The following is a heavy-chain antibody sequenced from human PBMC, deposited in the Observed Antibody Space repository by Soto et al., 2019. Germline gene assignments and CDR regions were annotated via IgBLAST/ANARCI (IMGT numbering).Heavy chain of an antibody. CDR1: GGTFSSYA. CDR2: IIPIFGTA. Sequence: SVKVSCKASGGTFSSYAISWVRQAPGQGLEWMGGIIPIFGTANYAQKFQGRVTITADESTSTAYLELSSLRFEDTAVYYCAREVADYYYGMDVWGQGTTVTV. V-gene: IGHV1-69*13. CDR3: AREVADYYYGMDV. J-gene: IGHJ6*02.